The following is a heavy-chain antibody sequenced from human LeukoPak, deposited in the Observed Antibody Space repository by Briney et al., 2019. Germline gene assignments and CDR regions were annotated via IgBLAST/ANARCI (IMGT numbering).Heavy chain of an antibody. J-gene: IGHJ2*01. CDR2: IYYSGST. V-gene: IGHV4-39*07. CDR1: GGSISSSSYY. D-gene: IGHD3-16*02. Sequence: SETLSLTCTVSGGSISSSSYYWGWIRQPPGKGLEWIGSIYYSGSTYYNPSLKSRVTISVDTSKNQFSLKLSSVTAADTAVYYCAREELGDYVWGSYRPPTGYFDLWGRGTLVTVSS. CDR3: AREELGDYVWGSYRPPTGYFDL.